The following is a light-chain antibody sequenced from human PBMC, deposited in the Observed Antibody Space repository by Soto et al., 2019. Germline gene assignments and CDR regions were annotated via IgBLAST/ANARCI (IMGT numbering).Light chain of an antibody. V-gene: IGLV2-14*01. J-gene: IGLJ2*01. CDR2: DVS. CDR3: SLYTTSSTVV. Sequence: QSVLTQPASVSGSPGQSITISCTGTSSDVGGYNYVSWYQQHPGKAPKLMIYDVSNRPSGVSNRFSGSKSGNTASLTISGLQAEDEADYYCSLYTTSSTVVFGGGTKLTV. CDR1: SSDVGGYNY.